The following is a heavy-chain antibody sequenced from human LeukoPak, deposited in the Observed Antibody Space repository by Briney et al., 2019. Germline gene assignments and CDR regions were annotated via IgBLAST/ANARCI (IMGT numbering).Heavy chain of an antibody. CDR3: ARDRKGRPGTYYYGMDV. D-gene: IGHD1-1*01. J-gene: IGHJ6*02. CDR2: IYYSGST. Sequence: SETLSLTCTVSGGSISSYYWSWIRQPPGKGLEWIGYIYYSGSTYYNPSLKSRVTISVDTSKNQFSLKLSSVTAADTAVYYCARDRKGRPGTYYYGMDVWGQGTTVTVSS. CDR1: GGSISSYY. V-gene: IGHV4-59*12.